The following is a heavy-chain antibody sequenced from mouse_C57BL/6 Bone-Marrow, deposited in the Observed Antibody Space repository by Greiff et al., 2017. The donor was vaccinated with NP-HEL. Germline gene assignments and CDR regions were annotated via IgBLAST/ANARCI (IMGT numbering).Heavy chain of an antibody. CDR3: AIITTFDY. Sequence: EVNVVESGGGLVKPGGSLKLSCAASGFTFSSYAMSWVRQTPEKRLEWVATISDGGSYTYYPDNVKGRFTISRDNAKNNLYLQMSHLKSEDTAMYYCAIITTFDYWGQGTTLTVSS. CDR1: GFTFSSYA. D-gene: IGHD1-1*01. J-gene: IGHJ2*01. V-gene: IGHV5-4*03. CDR2: ISDGGSYT.